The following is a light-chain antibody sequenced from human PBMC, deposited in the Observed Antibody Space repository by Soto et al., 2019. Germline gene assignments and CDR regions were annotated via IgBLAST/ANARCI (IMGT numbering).Light chain of an antibody. CDR2: EVN. CDR1: TSDVGTYDY. Sequence: QSALTQPPSASGSPGQSVTISCTGTTSDVGTYDYVSWYQQHPGKAPKLIIYEVNKRPSGVPDRFSGSKSGNTASLTVSGLQAEDEADYYCNSYAGINQSVFGGGTKVTVL. J-gene: IGLJ2*01. V-gene: IGLV2-8*01. CDR3: NSYAGINQSV.